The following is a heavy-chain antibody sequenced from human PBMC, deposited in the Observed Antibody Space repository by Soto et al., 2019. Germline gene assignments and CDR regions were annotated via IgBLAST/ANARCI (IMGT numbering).Heavy chain of an antibody. V-gene: IGHV3-9*01. CDR3: AKGGYYTILTGPIDS. CDR2: ISWNGGDI. J-gene: IGHJ4*02. Sequence: EVQVVESGGGLVQPGRSLRLSCAASGFTFDEYAMYWVRQAPGKGREWVSGISWNGGDIGYGDSVKGRFTISRDNATNSRYLQMNSLRAEDTALYYCAKGGYYTILTGPIDSWGQGTLVTVSS. D-gene: IGHD3-9*01. CDR1: GFTFDEYA.